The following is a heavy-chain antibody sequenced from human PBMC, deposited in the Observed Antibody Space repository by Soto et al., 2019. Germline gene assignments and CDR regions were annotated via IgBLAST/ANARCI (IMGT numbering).Heavy chain of an antibody. D-gene: IGHD5-18*01. V-gene: IGHV4-34*01. CDR1: GGPFSGFY. CDR3: ARGLGYSYGYGVDV. CDR2: ITHSGSA. Sequence: PSETLSLTCAVYGGPFSGFYWSWIRQPPGKGLEWIGEITHSGSANYNPSLKSRVAISLDTSRSQFSLTLSSVSAADTAMYFCARGLGYSYGYGVDVWGQGTTVTVYS. J-gene: IGHJ6*02.